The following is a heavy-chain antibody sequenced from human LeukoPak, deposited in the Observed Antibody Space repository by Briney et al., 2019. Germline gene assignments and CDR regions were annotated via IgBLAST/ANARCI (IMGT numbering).Heavy chain of an antibody. D-gene: IGHD6-13*01. CDR1: GFTFRSYA. V-gene: IGHV3-30*04. CDR2: ISYDGRNQ. Sequence: PGGSLRLSCAASGFTFRSYAMHWVRQAPGKGLEWVAVISYDGRNQYYADSVKGRFTISRDDSKNTLYLQMNSLRTDDTAVYYCARHRGQHLAYNWFDSWGQGTLVTVSS. CDR3: ARHRGQHLAYNWFDS. J-gene: IGHJ5*01.